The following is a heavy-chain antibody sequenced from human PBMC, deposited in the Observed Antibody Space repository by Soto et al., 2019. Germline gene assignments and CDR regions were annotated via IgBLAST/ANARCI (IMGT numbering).Heavy chain of an antibody. CDR2: INTNTGNP. J-gene: IGHJ4*02. CDR1: GYTFTSYA. Sequence: ASVKVSCKASGYTFTSYAMNWVRQAPGQGLEWMGWINTNTGNPTYAQGFTGRFVFSLDTSVSTAYLQICSLKAEDTVVYYCARESPHEAAAEFVDYWGQGTLVTVSS. D-gene: IGHD6-13*01. CDR3: ARESPHEAAAEFVDY. V-gene: IGHV7-4-1*01.